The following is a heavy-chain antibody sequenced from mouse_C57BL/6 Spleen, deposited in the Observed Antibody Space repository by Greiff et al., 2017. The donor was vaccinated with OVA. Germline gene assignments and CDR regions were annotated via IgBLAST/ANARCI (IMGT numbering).Heavy chain of an antibody. J-gene: IGHJ4*01. V-gene: IGHV5-16*01. CDR2: INYDGSST. CDR3: ARGGNWEDYYAMDY. D-gene: IGHD4-1*01. Sequence: EVQLVESEGGLVQPGSSMKLSCTASGFTFSDYYMAWVRQVPEKGLEWVANINYDGSSTYYLDSLKSRFIISRDNAKNILYLQMSSLKSEDTATYYCARGGNWEDYYAMDYWGQGTSVTVSS. CDR1: GFTFSDYY.